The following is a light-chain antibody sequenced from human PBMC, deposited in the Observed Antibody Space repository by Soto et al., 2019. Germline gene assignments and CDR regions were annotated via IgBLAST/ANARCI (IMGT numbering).Light chain of an antibody. CDR2: DAS. CDR3: KKHDGFKYI. V-gene: IGKV1-33*01. Sequence: IEITRSPLFLCSSVGDRVTMTCQSSHDITNYLNWYQQKPGKAPKPLIYDASMLETGVPSRFSGGGSGTHFTLTISSMQLEDAETYYCKKHDGFKYIFGPGT. J-gene: IGKJ2*01. CDR1: HDITNY.